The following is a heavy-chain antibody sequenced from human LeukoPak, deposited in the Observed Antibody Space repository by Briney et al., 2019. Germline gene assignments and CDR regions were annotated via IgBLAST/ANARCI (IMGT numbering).Heavy chain of an antibody. V-gene: IGHV1-2*02. CDR1: GYTFTGYY. J-gene: IGHJ3*02. D-gene: IGHD3-3*01. CDR3: ARPNYDFWSGYHYAFDI. Sequence: RRASVKVSCKASGYTFTGYYMHWVRQAPGQGLEWMGWINPNSGGTNYAQKFQGRVTMTRDTSISTAYMELSRLRSDDTAVYYCARPNYDFWSGYHYAFDIWGQGTMVTVSS. CDR2: INPNSGGT.